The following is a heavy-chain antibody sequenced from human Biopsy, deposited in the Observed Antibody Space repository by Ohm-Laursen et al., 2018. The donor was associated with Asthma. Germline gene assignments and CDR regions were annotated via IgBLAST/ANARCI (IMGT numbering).Heavy chain of an antibody. Sequence: SLRLSCTASRFTYEMHWVRQAPGKGLEWVATITGDGSQKFYVDSVTGRFTISRDNAKNTLYLQMNSLRAEDTAVYYCAKARIHHFYDSSGYYQHDWGQGTLVTVSP. V-gene: IGHV3-7*01. J-gene: IGHJ4*02. D-gene: IGHD3-22*01. CDR2: ITGDGSQK. CDR1: RFTYE. CDR3: AKARIHHFYDSSGYYQHD.